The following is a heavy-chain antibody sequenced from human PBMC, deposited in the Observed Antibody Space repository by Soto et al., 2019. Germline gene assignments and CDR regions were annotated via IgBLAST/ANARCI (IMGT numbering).Heavy chain of an antibody. Sequence: PGGSLRLSCAASGFTVSSNYMSWVRQAPGKGLEWVSVIYSGGSTYYADSVKGRFTISRHNSKNTLYLQMNSLRAEDTAVYYCARAEGSRTPYYYYYYMDVWGKGTTVTVSS. CDR3: ARAEGSRTPYYYYYYMDV. CDR2: IYSGGST. D-gene: IGHD6-13*01. V-gene: IGHV3-53*04. J-gene: IGHJ6*03. CDR1: GFTVSSNY.